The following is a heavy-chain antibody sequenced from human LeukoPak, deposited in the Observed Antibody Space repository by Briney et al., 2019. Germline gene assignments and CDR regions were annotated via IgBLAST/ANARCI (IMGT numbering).Heavy chain of an antibody. CDR3: ARHTLGYSYGRYFDY. CDR2: IYYSGST. V-gene: IGHV4-39*01. CDR1: GGSISSSSYY. J-gene: IGHJ4*02. Sequence: SSETLSLTCTASGGSISSSSYYWGWIRQPPGKGLEWIVSIYYSGSTYYNPSLKSRVTISVDTSKNQFSLKLSSVTAADTAVYYCARHTLGYSYGRYFDYWGQGTLVTVSS. D-gene: IGHD5-18*01.